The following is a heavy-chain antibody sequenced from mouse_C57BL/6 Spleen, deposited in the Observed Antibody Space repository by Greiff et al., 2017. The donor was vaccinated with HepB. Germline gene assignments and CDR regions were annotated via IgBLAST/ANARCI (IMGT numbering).Heavy chain of an antibody. J-gene: IGHJ3*01. D-gene: IGHD1-1*01. CDR3: AREAYGSSSFAY. Sequence: EVKLLESGPGLVKPSQSLSLTCSVTGYSITSGYYWNWIRQYPGNKLEWMGYISYDGSNNYNPSFKNRISITRDTSKNQFFLKLNSVTTEDTATYYCAREAYGSSSFAYWGQGTLVTVSA. CDR1: GYSITSGYY. CDR2: ISYDGSN. V-gene: IGHV3-6*01.